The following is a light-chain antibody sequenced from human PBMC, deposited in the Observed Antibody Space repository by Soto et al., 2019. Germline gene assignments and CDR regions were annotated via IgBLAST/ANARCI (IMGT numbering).Light chain of an antibody. CDR3: QQSFANTWT. Sequence: DIQMTQSPSSLSASVGDRVTITCRASQSIDHHLNWYQQKLGRAPKLLMDAASRMQSGVPSRFSGSGTGTEFTLTINNLQPEDFATYYCQQSFANTWTFGQGTKVVIK. J-gene: IGKJ1*01. CDR1: QSIDHH. CDR2: AAS. V-gene: IGKV1-39*01.